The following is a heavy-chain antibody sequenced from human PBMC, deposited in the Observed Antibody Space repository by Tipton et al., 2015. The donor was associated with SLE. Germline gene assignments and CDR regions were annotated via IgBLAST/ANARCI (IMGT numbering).Heavy chain of an antibody. CDR2: VYNSGST. CDR1: GGSISKYY. D-gene: IGHD3-16*01. Sequence: TLSLTCTASGGSISKYYWSWIRQPPGKGLEWIGYVYNSGSTNYNPSLKSRVTISVDTSKNQFSLNLSSVTAADTAVYYCARHRGDLDYWGHGTLVTVSS. J-gene: IGHJ4*01. CDR3: ARHRGDLDY. V-gene: IGHV4-59*08.